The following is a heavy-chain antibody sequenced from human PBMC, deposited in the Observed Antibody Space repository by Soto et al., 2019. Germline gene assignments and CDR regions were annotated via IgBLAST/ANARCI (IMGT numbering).Heavy chain of an antibody. CDR3: ARDSLGVPTDFDY. CDR2: MWSNGNK. V-gene: IGHV3-33*01. D-gene: IGHD2-8*01. CDR1: GFSFSTYG. Sequence: QVQLVESGGGVVQPGRSLTLSCAASGFSFSTYGMHWIRQAPGKGLEWVAVMWSNGNKNYADSVKGRFTISRDTSQNILFLPMDSLRAEGSAVYYCARDSLGVPTDFDYWGQGTLVTVSS. J-gene: IGHJ4*02.